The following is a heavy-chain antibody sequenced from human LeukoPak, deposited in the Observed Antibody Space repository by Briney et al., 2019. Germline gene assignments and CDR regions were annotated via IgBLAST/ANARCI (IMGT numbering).Heavy chain of an antibody. J-gene: IGHJ4*02. Sequence: GGSLRLSCAASGFTFSSYAMHWVRQAPGKGLEWVAVISYDGSNKYYADSVKGRFTISRDNSKNTLYLQMNSLRAEDTAVYYCARGPGYYYDSSGFDYWGQGTLVTVSS. CDR3: ARGPGYYYDSSGFDY. CDR1: GFTFSSYA. V-gene: IGHV3-30-3*01. D-gene: IGHD3-22*01. CDR2: ISYDGSNK.